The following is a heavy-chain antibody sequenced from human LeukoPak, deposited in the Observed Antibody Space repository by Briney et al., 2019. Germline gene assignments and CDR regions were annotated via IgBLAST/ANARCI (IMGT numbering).Heavy chain of an antibody. D-gene: IGHD5-18*01. CDR2: INPSGGST. Sequence: GASVKVSCKASGYTFTSYYMHWVRQAPGQGLEWMGIINPSGGSTSYAQKFQGRVTMTRDTSTSTAYMELRSLRSDDTAVYYCARDSHVGTAMVTAYWGQGTLVTVSS. V-gene: IGHV1-46*01. CDR3: ARDSHVGTAMVTAY. CDR1: GYTFTSYY. J-gene: IGHJ4*02.